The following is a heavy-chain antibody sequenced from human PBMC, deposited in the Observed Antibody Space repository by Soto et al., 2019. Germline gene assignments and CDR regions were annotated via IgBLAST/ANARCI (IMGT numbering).Heavy chain of an antibody. J-gene: IGHJ4*02. V-gene: IGHV4-59*01. CDR2: IYYSGST. Sequence: SESLSLTCTVSGGSISSYYWSWIRQPPGKGLEWIGYIYYSGSTNYNPSLKSRVTISVDTSKNQFSLKLSSVTAADTAVYYCARTDFSGWYHFDYWGQGTLVTVSS. D-gene: IGHD6-19*01. CDR3: ARTDFSGWYHFDY. CDR1: GGSISSYY.